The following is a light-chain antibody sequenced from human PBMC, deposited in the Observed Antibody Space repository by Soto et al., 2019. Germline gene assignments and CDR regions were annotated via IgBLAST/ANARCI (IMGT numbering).Light chain of an antibody. CDR1: QTVRNNY. J-gene: IGKJ4*01. Sequence: EFVLTQSPGTLSLSPGERATLSCRASQTVRNNYLAWYQQKPGQAPRLLIYDASIRATGIPARFRGSGFGTDFTLTISSLEPEDFAVYYCQQRSDWPFLTFGGGTKVDIK. CDR3: QQRSDWPFLT. CDR2: DAS. V-gene: IGKV3-11*01.